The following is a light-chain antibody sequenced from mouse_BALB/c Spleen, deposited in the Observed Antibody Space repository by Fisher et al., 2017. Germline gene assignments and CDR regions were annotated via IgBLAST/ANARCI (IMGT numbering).Light chain of an antibody. V-gene: IGKV4-74*01. CDR1: SSVSSSY. J-gene: IGKJ2*01. CDR3: QQRSSYPYT. Sequence: IVLTQTPAIMSASLGERVTMTCTASSSVSSSYLHWYQQKPGSSPKLWIYSTSNLASGVPVRFSGSGSGTSYSLTISRMEAEDAATYYCQQRSSYPYTFGGGTKLEIK. CDR2: STS.